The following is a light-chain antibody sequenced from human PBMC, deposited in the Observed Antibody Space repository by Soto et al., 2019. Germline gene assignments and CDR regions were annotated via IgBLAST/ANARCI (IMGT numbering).Light chain of an antibody. CDR2: EVS. V-gene: IGLV2-8*01. CDR1: SSDVGGYNY. CDR3: SSYAGSNVV. J-gene: IGLJ2*01. Sequence: QSALTQPPSASGSPGQSVTISCTGTSSDVGGYNYVSWYQQHPGKAPKFMIYEVSKRPSGVPDRFSGSKSGYTASLTVSGLQAEDEADYYCSSYAGSNVVFGGGTKLTVL.